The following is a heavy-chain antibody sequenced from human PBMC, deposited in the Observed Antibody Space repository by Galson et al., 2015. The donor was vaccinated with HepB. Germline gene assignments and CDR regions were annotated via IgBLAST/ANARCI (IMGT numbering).Heavy chain of an antibody. Sequence: SLRLSCAASGFSVSDNYMSWVRQAPGKGLEWLSVTYSGGEKKYADSVKGRFTISRDNSKNTVYLQMNRLRVEDTAVYYCAREYPPIVSVWLGDPSNGLDVWGQGTTVIVS. CDR2: TYSGGEK. D-gene: IGHD3-10*01. CDR3: AREYPPIVSVWLGDPSNGLDV. J-gene: IGHJ6*02. CDR1: GFSVSDNY. V-gene: IGHV3-66*01.